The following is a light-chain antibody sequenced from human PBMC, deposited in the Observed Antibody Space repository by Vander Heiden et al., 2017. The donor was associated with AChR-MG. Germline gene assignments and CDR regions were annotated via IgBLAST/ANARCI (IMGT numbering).Light chain of an antibody. V-gene: IGKV4-1*01. CDR1: QSVLYSSNNKNY. CDR3: QQYSSTPWT. J-gene: IGKJ1*01. CDR2: WAS. Sequence: IVMTQSPDSLAVPLGERATIICKSRQSVLYSSNNKNYLAWYQQKPGQPPKLLLYWASTRESGVPDRFSGSGSGTDFTLTISSLQAEDVAVYYCQQYSSTPWTFGQGTKVEIK.